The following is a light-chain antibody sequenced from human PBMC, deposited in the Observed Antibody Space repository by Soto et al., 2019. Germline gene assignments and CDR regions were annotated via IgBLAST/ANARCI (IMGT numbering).Light chain of an antibody. V-gene: IGKV1-39*01. CDR1: QNIRTY. CDR2: SAS. J-gene: IGKJ2*01. Sequence: DIQMTQSTYSLSASVGYSVTITCRASQNIRTYLNWYQQKPGWAPKLLMHSASALPSVVPSRFSGSGSGTEFTLTMSCLQPEEFASYYCLQGHSTPYTFGQGTKVEIK. CDR3: LQGHSTPYT.